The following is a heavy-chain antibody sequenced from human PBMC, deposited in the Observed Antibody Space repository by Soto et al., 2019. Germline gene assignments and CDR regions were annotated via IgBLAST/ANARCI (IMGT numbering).Heavy chain of an antibody. V-gene: IGHV1-18*01. Sequence: ASVKVSCKASGYTFTSYGISWVRQAPGQGLEWMGWISAYNGNTNYAQKLQGRVTMTTDTSTSTAYMELRSLRSDDTAVYYCARFVLRGHYYYYMDVWGKGTTVTVSS. D-gene: IGHD4-17*01. J-gene: IGHJ6*03. CDR2: ISAYNGNT. CDR3: ARFVLRGHYYYYMDV. CDR1: GYTFTSYG.